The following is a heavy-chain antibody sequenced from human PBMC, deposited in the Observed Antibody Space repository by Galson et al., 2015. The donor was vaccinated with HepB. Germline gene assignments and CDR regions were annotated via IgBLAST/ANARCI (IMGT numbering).Heavy chain of an antibody. CDR1: GFIFSTYW. V-gene: IGHV3-7*03. D-gene: IGHD4/OR15-4a*01. CDR3: ARAIGGAASL. J-gene: IGHJ4*02. CDR2: INRDGSKR. Sequence: SLRLSCAASGFIFSTYWMHWVRQAPGKGLEWVANINRDGSKRYYVDSVKGRFTISRDNAKNSLYLQMSSLRAEDTAVYYCARAIGGAASLWGQGTLVTVSS.